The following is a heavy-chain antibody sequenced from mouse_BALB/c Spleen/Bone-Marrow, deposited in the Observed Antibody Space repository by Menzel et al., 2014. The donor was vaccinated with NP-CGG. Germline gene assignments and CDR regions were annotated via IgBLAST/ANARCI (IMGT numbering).Heavy chain of an antibody. CDR3: AKIGTTTGAMDY. Sequence: VHLVESGPGLVQPSQSLSITCTVSGFSLXSYGVHWVRQSPGKGLEWLGVIWRGGSTDYNAAFMSRLSITKDNSKSQVFFKMNSLQADDTAIYYCAKIGTTTGAMDYWGQGTSVTVSS. CDR1: GFSLXSYG. D-gene: IGHD2-14*01. V-gene: IGHV2-5*01. J-gene: IGHJ4*01. CDR2: IWRGGST.